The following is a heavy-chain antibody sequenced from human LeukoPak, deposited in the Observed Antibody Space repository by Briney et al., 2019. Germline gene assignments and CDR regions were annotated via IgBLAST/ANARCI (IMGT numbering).Heavy chain of an antibody. D-gene: IGHD3-9*01. Sequence: PSETLSLTCTVSGGSISNSSYYWGWIRQPPGKGLEWIGAIYYSGSTYFDPSLKRRVTMSVDTSKNQFSLKLSSVTAADTAVYYCARQFYDILTGYPYYFDHWGQGTLVTVSS. V-gene: IGHV4-39*01. CDR1: GGSISNSSYY. J-gene: IGHJ4*02. CDR2: IYYSGST. CDR3: ARQFYDILTGYPYYFDH.